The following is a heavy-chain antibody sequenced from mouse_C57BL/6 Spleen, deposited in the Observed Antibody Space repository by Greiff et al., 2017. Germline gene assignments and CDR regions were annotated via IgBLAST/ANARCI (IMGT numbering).Heavy chain of an antibody. J-gene: IGHJ1*03. CDR2: IDPNSGGT. CDR1: GYTFTSYW. CDR3: ASTTVVATEYFDV. V-gene: IGHV1-72*01. Sequence: QVHVKQPGAELVKPGASVKLSCKASGYTFTSYWMHWVKQRPGRGLEWVGRIDPNSGGTKYNEKFKSKATLTVDKPSSTAYMQLSSLTSEDSAVYYCASTTVVATEYFDVWGTGTTVTVSS. D-gene: IGHD1-1*01.